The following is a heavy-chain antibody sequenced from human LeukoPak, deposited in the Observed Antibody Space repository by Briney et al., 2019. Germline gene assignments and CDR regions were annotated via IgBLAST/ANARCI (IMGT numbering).Heavy chain of an antibody. D-gene: IGHD4-11*01. Sequence: PSETLSLTCAVSGGSISSGGYSWSWIRQPPGKGLEWIGYIYHSGSTYYNPSLKSRVTISVDRSKNQFSLKLSSVTAADTAAYYCARAHDYSLDYWGQGTLVTVSS. CDR2: IYHSGST. CDR3: ARAHDYSLDY. J-gene: IGHJ4*02. CDR1: GGSISSGGYS. V-gene: IGHV4-30-2*01.